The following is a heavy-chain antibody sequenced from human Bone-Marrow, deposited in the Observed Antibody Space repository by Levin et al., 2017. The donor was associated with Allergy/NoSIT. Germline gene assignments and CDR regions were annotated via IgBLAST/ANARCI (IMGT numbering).Heavy chain of an antibody. Sequence: GESLKISCAASGFTFSSYSMNWVRQAPGKGLEWVSYISSSSSTIYYADSVKGRFTISRDNAKNSLYLQMNSLRAEDTAVYYCARERSDIVVVPAAFEDWGQGTLVTVSS. CDR3: ARERSDIVVVPAAFED. D-gene: IGHD2-2*01. CDR2: ISSSSSTI. V-gene: IGHV3-48*01. J-gene: IGHJ4*02. CDR1: GFTFSSYS.